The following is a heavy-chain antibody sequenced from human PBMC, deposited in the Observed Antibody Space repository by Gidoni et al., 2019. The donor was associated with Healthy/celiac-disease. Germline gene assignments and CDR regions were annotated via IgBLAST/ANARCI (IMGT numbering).Heavy chain of an antibody. CDR3: AKDPVGIDAFDI. CDR2: ISGSGGST. D-gene: IGHD1-26*01. J-gene: IGHJ3*02. CDR1: GFTFSSYS. Sequence: EVQLLESGGGLVKPGGSLRLSCAASGFTFSSYSMSWVRQAPGKGLEWVSAISGSGGSTYYADSVKGRFTISRDKSKNTLYLQMNSLRAEDTAVYYCAKDPVGIDAFDIWGQGTMVTVSS. V-gene: IGHV3-23*01.